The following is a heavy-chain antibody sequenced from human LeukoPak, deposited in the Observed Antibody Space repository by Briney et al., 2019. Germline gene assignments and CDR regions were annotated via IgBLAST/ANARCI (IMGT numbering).Heavy chain of an antibody. CDR2: ISTSGST. D-gene: IGHD2-2*01. CDR1: GGSISSYY. Sequence: PSETLSLTCTVPGGSISSYYWSWIRQPPGKGLEWIAYISTSGSTKYNPSLQSRVTISVDTSKNQFALKLTSVTAADTAVYYCARRRGYCSSSSCYGFDPWGQGTLVTVSS. CDR3: ARRRGYCSSSSCYGFDP. V-gene: IGHV4-4*08. J-gene: IGHJ5*02.